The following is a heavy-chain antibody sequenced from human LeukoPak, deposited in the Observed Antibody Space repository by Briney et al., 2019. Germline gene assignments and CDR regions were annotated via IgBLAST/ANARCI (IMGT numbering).Heavy chain of an antibody. CDR1: GFTFSSYW. CDR2: IKGDESAR. J-gene: IGHJ4*02. V-gene: IGHV3-7*01. Sequence: PGGSLRLSCAASGFTFSSYWMAWVRQVPGKGQEWVANIKGDESARHQADSVKGRFTISRDNTRNSLYLQMTNLRGDDTAVYYCARDVVGSLDYWGQGTLVTVSS. CDR3: ARDVVGSLDY. D-gene: IGHD1-26*01.